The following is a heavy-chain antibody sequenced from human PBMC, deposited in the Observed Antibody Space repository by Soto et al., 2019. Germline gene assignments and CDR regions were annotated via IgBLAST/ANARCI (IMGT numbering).Heavy chain of an antibody. D-gene: IGHD2-21*02. CDR3: ARSLWGDCGGDCYYDAFDI. Sequence: GASVKLSCKASGGTFSSDAISWVRQAPGQGLEWMGGIIPIFGTANYAQKFQGRVTITADESTSTAYMELSSLRSEDTAVYYCARSLWGDCGGDCYYDAFDIWGQGTMVTVSS. CDR2: IIPIFGTA. CDR1: GGTFSSDA. V-gene: IGHV1-69*13. J-gene: IGHJ3*02.